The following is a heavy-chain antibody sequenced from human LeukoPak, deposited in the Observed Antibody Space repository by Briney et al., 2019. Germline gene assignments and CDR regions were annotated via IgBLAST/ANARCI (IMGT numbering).Heavy chain of an antibody. CDR1: GFTFSSYA. J-gene: IGHJ6*02. CDR2: ISGSGGST. D-gene: IGHD6-19*01. V-gene: IGHV3-23*01. CDR3: AKDLALSGYSSGWWAGSDYYYYYGMDV. Sequence: GGSLRLSCAASGFTFSSYAMSWVRQAPGKGLEWVSAISGSGGSTYYADSVKGRFTISRDNSKNTLYLQMNSLRAEDTAVYYCAKDLALSGYSSGWWAGSDYYYYYGMDVWGQGTTVTVSS.